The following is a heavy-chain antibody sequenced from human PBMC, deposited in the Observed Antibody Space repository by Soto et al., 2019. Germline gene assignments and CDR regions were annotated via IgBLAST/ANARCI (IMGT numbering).Heavy chain of an antibody. D-gene: IGHD2-8*01. CDR3: AREVGYCTNGVCSRWFDP. Sequence: ASVKVSCKASGYTFTGYYMHCVRQAPGQVLEWMGWINPNSGGTNYAQKFQGWVTMTRDTSISTAYMELSRLRSDDTAVYYCAREVGYCTNGVCSRWFDPWGQGTLVTVSS. CDR1: GYTFTGYY. V-gene: IGHV1-2*04. J-gene: IGHJ5*02. CDR2: INPNSGGT.